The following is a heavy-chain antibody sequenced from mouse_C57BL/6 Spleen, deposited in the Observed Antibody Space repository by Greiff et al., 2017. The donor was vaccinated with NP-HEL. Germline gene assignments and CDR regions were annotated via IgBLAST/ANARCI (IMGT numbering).Heavy chain of an antibody. CDR1: GFSLTSYG. V-gene: IGHV2-4*01. Sequence: VKLQESGPGLVQPSQSLSITCTVSGFSLTSYGVHWVRQPPGKGLEWLGVIWSGGSTDYNAAFISRLSISKDNSKSQVFFKMNSLQADDTAIYYCAKEGYYGSSYEYFDYWGQGTTLTVSS. CDR2: IWSGGST. J-gene: IGHJ2*01. CDR3: AKEGYYGSSYEYFDY. D-gene: IGHD1-1*01.